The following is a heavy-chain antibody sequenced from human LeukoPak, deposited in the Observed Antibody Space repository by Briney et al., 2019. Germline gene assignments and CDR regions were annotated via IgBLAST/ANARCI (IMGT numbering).Heavy chain of an antibody. Sequence: ASVKVSCKVSGYTLTELSMHWVRQAPGKGLEWMGGFDPEDGETIYAQKFQGRVTMTEDTSTDTAYMELSSLRSEDTAVYYCATELQQLVNPLAFDYWGQGILVTVSS. CDR2: FDPEDGET. V-gene: IGHV1-24*01. CDR1: GYTLTELS. CDR3: ATELQQLVNPLAFDY. J-gene: IGHJ4*02. D-gene: IGHD6-13*01.